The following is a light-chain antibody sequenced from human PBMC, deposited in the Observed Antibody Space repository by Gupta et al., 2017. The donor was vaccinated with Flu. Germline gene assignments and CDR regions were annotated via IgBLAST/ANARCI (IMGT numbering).Light chain of an antibody. V-gene: IGKV3-20*01. CDR2: GAS. CDR3: QQYGSQPLT. CDR1: QSVTSNY. J-gene: IGKJ4*01. Sequence: DIVLTQSPGTLSLSPGESATLSCRASQSVTSNYLAWYQQKAGQAPRLLIYGASSRATGIPDRFSGSGSGTDFTLTISRLEPEDFAVYYCQQYGSQPLTFGGGAKVEIK.